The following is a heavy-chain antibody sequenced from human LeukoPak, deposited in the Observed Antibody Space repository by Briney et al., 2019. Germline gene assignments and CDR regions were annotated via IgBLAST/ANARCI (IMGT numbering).Heavy chain of an antibody. CDR2: INHSGST. CDR3: AREVETA. J-gene: IGHJ5*02. V-gene: IGHV4-34*01. CDR1: GGSFSGYY. Sequence: SETLSLTCAVYGGSFSGYYWSWIRKPPGKGLEWIGEINHSGSTNYNPSLKSRVTISVDTSKNQFSLKLSSVTTADTPVYYCAREVETAWGQRTLVTVSS. D-gene: IGHD1-14*01.